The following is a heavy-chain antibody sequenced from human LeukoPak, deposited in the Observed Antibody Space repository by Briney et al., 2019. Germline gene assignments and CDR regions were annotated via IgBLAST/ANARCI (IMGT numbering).Heavy chain of an antibody. CDR2: IFYSGST. J-gene: IGHJ1*01. Sequence: SETLSLTCTVSGASINSDTSYWAWIRQPPGKGLEWVGNIFYSGSTSYKPSLKSRVTISVDTSKSQFSLKLSSVTAADTAVYYCARSSLEYYDILTGFHEWGQATLVTVSS. CDR3: ARSSLEYYDILTGFHE. D-gene: IGHD3-9*01. V-gene: IGHV4-39*07. CDR1: GASINSDTSY.